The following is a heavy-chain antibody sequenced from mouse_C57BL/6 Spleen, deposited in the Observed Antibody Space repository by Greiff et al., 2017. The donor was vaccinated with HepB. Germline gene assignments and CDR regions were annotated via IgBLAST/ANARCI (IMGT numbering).Heavy chain of an antibody. CDR1: GFTFSDYG. D-gene: IGHD4-1*01. J-gene: IGHJ2*01. CDR2: ISSGSSTI. Sequence: EVQLVESGGGLVKPGGSLKLSCAASGFTFSDYGMHWVRQAPEKGLEWVAYISSGSSTIYYADTVKGRFTISRDNAKNTLFLQMTSLRSEDTAMYYCARSDWDKDFDYWGQGTTLTVSS. CDR3: ARSDWDKDFDY. V-gene: IGHV5-17*01.